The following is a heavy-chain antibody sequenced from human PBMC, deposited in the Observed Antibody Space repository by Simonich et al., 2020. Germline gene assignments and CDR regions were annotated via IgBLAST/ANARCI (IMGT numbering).Heavy chain of an antibody. V-gene: IGHV3-74*01. CDR3: ARDYSNYDAFDI. D-gene: IGHD4-4*01. CDR1: GFTFSSYW. Sequence: EVQLVESGGGLVQPGGSLRLSCAASGFTFSSYWMHWVRQAPGKGLGLVSRINRDGGSTSYADSVKGRFTISRDNAKNTLYLQMNSLRAEDTAVYYCARDYSNYDAFDIWGQGTMVTVSS. CDR2: INRDGGST. J-gene: IGHJ3*02.